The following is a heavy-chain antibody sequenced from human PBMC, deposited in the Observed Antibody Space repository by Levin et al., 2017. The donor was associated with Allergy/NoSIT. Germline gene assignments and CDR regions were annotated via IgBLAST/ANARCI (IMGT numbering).Heavy chain of an antibody. CDR2: ISNDGSNY. Sequence: PGESLKISCAASGFTFRNYAMHWVRQAPGKGLEWVAVISNDGSNYYYADSVKGRFTISRDNSKNTLYLQMNSLRSEDTAVFYCAKDMRYCGGACYSDYYYGVDVWGQGITVIVSS. CDR3: AKDMRYCGGACYSDYYYGVDV. D-gene: IGHD2-21*02. J-gene: IGHJ6*02. V-gene: IGHV3-30*18. CDR1: GFTFRNYA.